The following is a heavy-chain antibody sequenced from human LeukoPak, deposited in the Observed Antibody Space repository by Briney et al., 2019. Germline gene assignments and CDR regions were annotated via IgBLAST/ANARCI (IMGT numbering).Heavy chain of an antibody. CDR2: TNPNSGNT. V-gene: IGHV1-8*01. J-gene: IGHJ4*02. CDR1: GYTFTSYD. CDR3: ARGIAVAGTDY. D-gene: IGHD6-19*01. Sequence: ASVKVSCKASGYTFTSYDINWVRRATGQGLEWMGWTNPNSGNTGYAQKFQGRVTMTRNTSISTAYMELSSLRSEDTAVYYCARGIAVAGTDYWGQGTLVTVSS.